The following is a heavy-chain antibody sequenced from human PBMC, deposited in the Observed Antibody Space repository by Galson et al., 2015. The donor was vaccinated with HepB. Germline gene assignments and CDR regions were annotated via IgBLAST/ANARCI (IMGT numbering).Heavy chain of an antibody. V-gene: IGHV3-7*03. Sequence: SLRLSCAASGFTFSSYWMSWVRQAPGKGLEWVANIKQDGSEKYYVDSVKGRFTISRDNAKNSLYLQMNSLRAEDTAVYYCASNLGSSGYYYVGIDYWGQGTLVTVS. CDR3: ASNLGSSGYYYVGIDY. J-gene: IGHJ4*02. CDR2: IKQDGSEK. D-gene: IGHD3-22*01. CDR1: GFTFSSYW.